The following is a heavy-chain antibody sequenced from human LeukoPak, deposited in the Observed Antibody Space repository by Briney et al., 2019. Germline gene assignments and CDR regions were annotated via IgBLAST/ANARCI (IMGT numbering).Heavy chain of an antibody. Sequence: GGSLRLSCAASGFTFSSYAMSWVRQAPGKGLEWVSAISGSGGSTCYADSVKGRFTISRDNSKNTLYLQMNSLRAEDTAVYYCAKGPYAGVYYFDYWGQGTLVTVSS. D-gene: IGHD2-2*01. CDR1: GFTFSSYA. CDR3: AKGPYAGVYYFDY. CDR2: ISGSGGST. V-gene: IGHV3-23*01. J-gene: IGHJ4*02.